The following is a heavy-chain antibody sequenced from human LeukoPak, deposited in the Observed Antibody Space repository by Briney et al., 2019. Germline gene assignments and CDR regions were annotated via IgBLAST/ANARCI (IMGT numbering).Heavy chain of an antibody. CDR1: GGSISSYY. D-gene: IGHD3-22*01. CDR3: ARELMAYDSSGYYDY. Sequence: SETLSLTCTVSGGSISSYYWSWIRQPPGKGLEWIGYIYYSGSTNYNPSLKSRVTISVDTSKNQFSLKLSSVTAADTAVYYCARELMAYDSSGYYDYWGQGTLVTVSS. V-gene: IGHV4-59*12. CDR2: IYYSGST. J-gene: IGHJ4*02.